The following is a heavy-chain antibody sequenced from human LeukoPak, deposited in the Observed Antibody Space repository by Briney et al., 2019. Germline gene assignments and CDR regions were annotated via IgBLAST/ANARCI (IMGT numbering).Heavy chain of an antibody. V-gene: IGHV3-64*01. CDR1: GFTFSNYS. Sequence: GSLRLSCAASGFTFSNYSMHWVRQAPGKGLEYVSAISSDGGSTYYANSVKGRFTISRDNSKNTLYLQMGSLRAEDMAVYFCRRGGAAPAVDYWGQGTLVTVSS. J-gene: IGHJ4*02. CDR3: RRGGAAPAVDY. CDR2: ISSDGGST. D-gene: IGHD6-25*01.